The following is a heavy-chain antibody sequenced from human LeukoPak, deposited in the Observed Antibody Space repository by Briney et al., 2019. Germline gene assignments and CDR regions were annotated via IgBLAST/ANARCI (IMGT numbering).Heavy chain of an antibody. CDR3: ARGWGASQDY. D-gene: IGHD1-26*01. J-gene: IGHJ4*02. CDR1: GGSISSSSYY. Sequence: SETLSLTCTVSGGSISSSSYYWGWIRQPPGKGLEWIGTIYYGGSTYYNPTLKSRVTISLDTSKNQVSLMLSSVTAADTAVYFCARGWGASQDYWGQGTLVTVSS. V-gene: IGHV4-39*07. CDR2: IYYGGST.